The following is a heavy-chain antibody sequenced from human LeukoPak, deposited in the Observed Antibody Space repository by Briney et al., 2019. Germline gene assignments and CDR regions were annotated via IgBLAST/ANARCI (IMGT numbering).Heavy chain of an antibody. CDR1: GFTFSNAW. J-gene: IGHJ4*02. D-gene: IGHD4-17*01. CDR2: IKSKTDGGTT. Sequence: PGGSLRLLCAASGFTFSNAWMSWVRHAPGEGREWVGRIKSKTDGGTTDYAAPVKGRFTISRDDSKNTLYLQMNSLKTEDTAVYYCTTVSTVTIDFWGQGTLVTVSS. CDR3: TTVSTVTIDF. V-gene: IGHV3-15*01.